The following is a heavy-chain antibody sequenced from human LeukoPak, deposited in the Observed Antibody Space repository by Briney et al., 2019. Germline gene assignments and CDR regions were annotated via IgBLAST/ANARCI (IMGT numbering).Heavy chain of an antibody. CDR1: GYTFTSYA. V-gene: IGHV1-18*01. J-gene: IGHJ3*02. CDR3: ARDPSLGLYTGGMETFDI. Sequence: GASVKVSCKASGYTFTSYAISWVRQAPGQGLEWMGWISTYNGNTNSGQKLQGRVTMTTDTSTSTAYMELRSLRSDDTAVYYCARDPSLGLYTGGMETFDIWGQGTMVTVSS. CDR2: ISTYNGNT. D-gene: IGHD3-16*01.